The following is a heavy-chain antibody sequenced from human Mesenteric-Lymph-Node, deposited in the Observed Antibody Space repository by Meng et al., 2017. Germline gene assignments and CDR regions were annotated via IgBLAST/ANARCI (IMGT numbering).Heavy chain of an antibody. Sequence: GESLKISCKGSGYSFTSYWIGWVRQMPGKGLEWMGIIYPGDCDTRYSPSFQGQVTISADKSISTAYLQWSGLKASDTAMYYCARINDYGDYADAFDIWGQGTMVTVSS. CDR1: GYSFTSYW. CDR3: ARINDYGDYADAFDI. J-gene: IGHJ3*02. V-gene: IGHV5-51*01. CDR2: IYPGDCDT. D-gene: IGHD4-17*01.